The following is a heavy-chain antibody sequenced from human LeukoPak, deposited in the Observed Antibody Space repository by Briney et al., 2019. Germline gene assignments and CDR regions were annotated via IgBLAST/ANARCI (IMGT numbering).Heavy chain of an antibody. Sequence: SVKVSCKASGDTFSRYGISWVRQAPGQGLEWMGGIIPLFGTPNYAQRFQGRVTITADESTSTAYLELSSLRFEDTAVYYCAREWSYESSGYFYYYWGQGTLVTVSS. CDR2: IIPLFGTP. CDR1: GDTFSRYG. D-gene: IGHD3-22*01. CDR3: AREWSYESSGYFYYY. V-gene: IGHV1-69*13. J-gene: IGHJ4*02.